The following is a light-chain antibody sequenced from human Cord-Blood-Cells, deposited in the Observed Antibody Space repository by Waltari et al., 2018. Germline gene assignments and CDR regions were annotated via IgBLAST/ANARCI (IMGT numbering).Light chain of an antibody. CDR3: QQYNSYSYT. CDR2: KAY. Sequence: DIQMTQSPSTLSASVGDRVTITCRASQSISSWLAWYQQKPGKAPELLIYKAYSLESGVPSRFSGSGSGTEFTLTISSLQPDDFATYYCQQYNSYSYTFGQGTKLEIK. V-gene: IGKV1-5*03. CDR1: QSISSW. J-gene: IGKJ2*01.